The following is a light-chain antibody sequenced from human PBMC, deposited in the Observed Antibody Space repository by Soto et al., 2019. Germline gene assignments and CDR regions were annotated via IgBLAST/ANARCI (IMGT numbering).Light chain of an antibody. J-gene: IGLJ1*01. CDR2: DVS. CDR1: SSDVGGYNY. V-gene: IGLV2-14*01. Sequence: QSVVTQPASVSGSPGQSLTICCTGTSSDVGGYNYVSWYQQHPGKAPKLMIYDVSNRPSGVSNRFSGSKSGNTASLTISGLQAEDEADYYCSSYTSSSTDVFGTGTKVTV. CDR3: SSYTSSSTDV.